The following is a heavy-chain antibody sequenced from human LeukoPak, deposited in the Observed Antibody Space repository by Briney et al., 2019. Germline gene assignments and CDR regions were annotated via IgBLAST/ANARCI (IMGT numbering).Heavy chain of an antibody. V-gene: IGHV3-11*01. CDR1: GFTFSDYY. CDR2: ISSSGSTI. J-gene: IGHJ3*02. D-gene: IGHD4-17*01. CDR3: VAEDYGDRTI. Sequence: PGGSLRLSCVASGFTFSDYYMSWIRQAPGKGLERVSYISSSGSTIYYADSVKGRFTISRDNAKNSLYLQMNSLRAEDTAVYYCVAEDYGDRTIWGQGTMVTVSS.